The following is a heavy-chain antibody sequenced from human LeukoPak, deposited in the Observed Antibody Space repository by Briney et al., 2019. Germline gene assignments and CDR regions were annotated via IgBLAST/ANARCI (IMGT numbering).Heavy chain of an antibody. D-gene: IGHD2/OR15-2a*01. J-gene: IGHJ4*02. CDR3: RYFLPHFDY. V-gene: IGHV3-23*01. CDR2: ISGSGGDT. CDR1: GFTFSNYA. Sequence: GGSLRLSCAASGFTFSNYAMNWVRQAPGKGLEWVSAISGSGGDTYYADSVKGRFTISRDNSKNTLYLQMNSLRAEDTAVYYCRYFLPHFDYWGQGTLVAVSS.